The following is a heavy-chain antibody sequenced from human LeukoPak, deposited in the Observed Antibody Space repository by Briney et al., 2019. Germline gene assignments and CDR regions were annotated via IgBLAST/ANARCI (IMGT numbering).Heavy chain of an antibody. CDR1: GFTVSSNY. Sequence: KTGGSLRLSCAASGFTVSSNYMSWVRQTPGKGLEWVSVIYSGGSTYYADSVKGGFTISRDNSKNTLYLQMNSLRAEDTAVYYCARRGLPGYFDLWGRGTLVTVSS. CDR2: IYSGGST. J-gene: IGHJ2*01. D-gene: IGHD3/OR15-3a*01. CDR3: ARRGLPGYFDL. V-gene: IGHV3-53*01.